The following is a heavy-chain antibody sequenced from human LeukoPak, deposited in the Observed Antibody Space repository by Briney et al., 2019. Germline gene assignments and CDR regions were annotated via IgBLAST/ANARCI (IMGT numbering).Heavy chain of an antibody. CDR1: GYTFTSYY. D-gene: IGHD4-17*01. CDR2: INPSGGST. Sequence: ASVKVSCKASGYTFTSYYMHWVRQSPGQGLEWMGIINPSGGSTSYAQKFQGRVTMTRDMSTSTVYMELSSLRSEDTAVYYCAGYPTATSSGPYWGQGTLVTVSS. V-gene: IGHV1-46*01. CDR3: AGYPTATSSGPY. J-gene: IGHJ4*02.